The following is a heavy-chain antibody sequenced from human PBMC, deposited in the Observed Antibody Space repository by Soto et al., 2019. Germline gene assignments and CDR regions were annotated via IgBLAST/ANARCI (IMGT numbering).Heavy chain of an antibody. CDR3: ARDTETLGPRANDALDI. CDR1: GYTFSAYT. D-gene: IGHD3-3*02. J-gene: IGHJ3*02. CDR2: INAGSGNT. V-gene: IGHV1-3*01. Sequence: ASVKVSCKATGYTFSAYTMNWVRQAPGQSLEWMGWINAGSGNTKYSQNFQGRVSITRDTSASTVYMELTGLTSEDTAVYYCARDTETLGPRANDALDIWGQGTMVTVSS.